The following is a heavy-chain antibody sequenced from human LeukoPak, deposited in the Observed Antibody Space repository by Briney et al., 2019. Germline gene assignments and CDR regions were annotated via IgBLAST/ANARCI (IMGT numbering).Heavy chain of an antibody. Sequence: PGGSLRLSCAASGFTVSSNYMSWVRQAPGKGLEWVSVIYSGGSTYYADSVKGRFTISRDNSKNTLYLQMNSLRAEDTAVYYCAREDSSGSYYFDYWGQGTLVTVSS. V-gene: IGHV3-66*01. CDR2: IYSGGST. D-gene: IGHD6-19*01. CDR1: GFTVSSNY. CDR3: AREDSSGSYYFDY. J-gene: IGHJ4*02.